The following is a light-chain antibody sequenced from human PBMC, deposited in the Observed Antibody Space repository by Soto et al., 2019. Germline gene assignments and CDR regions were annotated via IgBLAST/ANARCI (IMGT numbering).Light chain of an antibody. J-gene: IGKJ1*01. Sequence: AVYVPQVELAGLPFRASQSFNSIYVAWYQQKPGQAPRLLIYGASSRATGIPDRFSCSGSGTEFALGISRLHPGDSAVYFCGPYDRCTFGQGTKVDI. CDR1: QSFNSIY. CDR2: GAS. V-gene: IGKV3-20*01. CDR3: GPYDRCT.